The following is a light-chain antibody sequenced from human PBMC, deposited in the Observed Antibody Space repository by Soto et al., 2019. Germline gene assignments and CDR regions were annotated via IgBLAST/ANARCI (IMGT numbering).Light chain of an antibody. V-gene: IGKV1-5*01. CDR3: QQYSSHFLT. J-gene: IGKJ1*01. CDR1: QSISTW. CDR2: DAS. Sequence: DIQMTQSPSTLSASVGDRVTITCRASQSISTWLAWYQQKPGKAPKXLIYDASSLESGVPSRFSGSGYGTAGTITISSLQTNDVETDYGQQYSSHFLTFGQGTKVDIK.